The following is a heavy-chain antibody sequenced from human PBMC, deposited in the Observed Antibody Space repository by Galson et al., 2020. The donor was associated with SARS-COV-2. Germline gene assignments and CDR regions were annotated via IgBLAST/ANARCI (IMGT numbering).Heavy chain of an antibody. CDR1: GFTFSSYA. J-gene: IGHJ4*02. CDR2: ISGSGAST. V-gene: IGHV3-23*01. D-gene: IGHD6-19*01. Sequence: GGSLRLSCAASGFTFSSYAMSWVRQAPGKGLEWVSSISGSGASTYYADSVKGRFTISRDNSKNTLYLQMNSLRAEDTAIYDCAKMEGIAVAATPNWGQGTLVTVSS. CDR3: AKMEGIAVAATPN.